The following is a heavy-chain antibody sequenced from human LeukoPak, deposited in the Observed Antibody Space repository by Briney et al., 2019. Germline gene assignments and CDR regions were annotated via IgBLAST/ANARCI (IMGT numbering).Heavy chain of an antibody. CDR1: GGSISSYY. V-gene: IGHV4-59*01. Sequence: PSETLSLTCTVSGGSISSYYWSWIRQPPGKGLEWIGYIYYSGSTNYNPSLKSRVTISVDTSKNQFSLKLSSVTAADTAVYHCARATTVSMDVWGQGTTVTVSS. CDR3: ARATTVSMDV. D-gene: IGHD4-17*01. J-gene: IGHJ6*02. CDR2: IYYSGST.